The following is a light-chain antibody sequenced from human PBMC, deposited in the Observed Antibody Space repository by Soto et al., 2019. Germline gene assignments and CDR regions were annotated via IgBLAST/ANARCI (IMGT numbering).Light chain of an antibody. CDR3: SSYTSATTYV. J-gene: IGLJ1*01. Sequence: QSALTQPASVSGSPGQSITISCTGTSSDVGAYSYDSWYQQYPGEAPKVIIYDVSHRPAGVSNRLSGSKSGNTASLTISGLQTQDEADYYCSSYTSATTYVFGTGTKVTVL. V-gene: IGLV2-14*01. CDR1: SSDVGAYSY. CDR2: DVS.